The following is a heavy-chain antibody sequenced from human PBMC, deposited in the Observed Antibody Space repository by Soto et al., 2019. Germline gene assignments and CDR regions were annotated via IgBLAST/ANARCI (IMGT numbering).Heavy chain of an antibody. Sequence: QVQLVQSGAEVKKPGSSVQVSCKASGGTFSSYAISWVRQAPGQGLEWMGGIIPIFGTANYAQKFQGRVTITADESTSKAYMELSSLRSEDTAVYYCARKHYYYGSGSPPAYYYGMDVWGQGTTVTVSS. V-gene: IGHV1-69*01. CDR2: IIPIFGTA. CDR3: ARKHYYYGSGSPPAYYYGMDV. D-gene: IGHD3-10*01. J-gene: IGHJ6*02. CDR1: GGTFSSYA.